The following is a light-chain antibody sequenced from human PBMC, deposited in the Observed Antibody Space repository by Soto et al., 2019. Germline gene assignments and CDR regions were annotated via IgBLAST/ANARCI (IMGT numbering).Light chain of an antibody. CDR2: GAS. J-gene: IGKJ1*01. CDR1: QGISNS. Sequence: DIQLTQSPSSLSASVGDRVTITCRASQGISNSLAWYQQKPGKVPKLLIYGASTLQSGVSSRFSGSMSGTDFTLTISSLQPEDVATYYCQKYDSAPTFGPGTTVEI. V-gene: IGKV1-27*01. CDR3: QKYDSAPT.